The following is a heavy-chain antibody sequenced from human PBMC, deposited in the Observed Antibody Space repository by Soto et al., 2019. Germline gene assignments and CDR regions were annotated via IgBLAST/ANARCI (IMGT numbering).Heavy chain of an antibody. Sequence: SLTCTVSGGSISSTTYYWGWIRQPPGKGLEWIGSVSYSGSTYYSPSLKSRVTISVDTAKNQFSVKLSSVTAADTSVYYCARHPTALVTGGFDYLGQGALVTVSS. J-gene: IGHJ4*02. V-gene: IGHV4-39*01. CDR1: GGSISSTTYY. D-gene: IGHD5-18*01. CDR3: ARHPTALVTGGFDY. CDR2: VSYSGST.